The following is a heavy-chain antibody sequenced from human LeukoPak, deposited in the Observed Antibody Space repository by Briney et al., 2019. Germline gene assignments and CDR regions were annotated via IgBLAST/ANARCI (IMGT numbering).Heavy chain of an antibody. CDR3: AGGGAEVATILFDY. V-gene: IGHV3-21*01. Sequence: GGSLRLSCAASGFTFSSYSMNWVRQAPGKGLEWVSSISSSSSYIYYADSVKGRFTISRDNAKNSLYLQMNSLRAEDTAVYYCAGGGAEVATILFDYWGRGTLVTVSS. CDR1: GFTFSSYS. D-gene: IGHD5-12*01. J-gene: IGHJ4*02. CDR2: ISSSSSYI.